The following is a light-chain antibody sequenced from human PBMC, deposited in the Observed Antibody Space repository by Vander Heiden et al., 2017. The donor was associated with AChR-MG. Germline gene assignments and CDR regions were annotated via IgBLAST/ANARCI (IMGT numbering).Light chain of an antibody. CDR2: EVS. Sequence: DMVLTQTPLSLSVTPGQPASISCQSSQSLLHSDGKTYLDWYLQKPGQSPQLLIYEVSSRVSGVPDRFSGSGSGTDFTLKISRVEAEDVGVYFCMQGIHLPTTFGQGTRLEIK. CDR3: MQGIHLPTT. V-gene: IGKV2-29*02. J-gene: IGKJ5*01. CDR1: QSLLHSDGKTY.